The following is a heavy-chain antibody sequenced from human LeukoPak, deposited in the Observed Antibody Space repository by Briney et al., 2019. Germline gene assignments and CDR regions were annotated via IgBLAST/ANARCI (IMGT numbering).Heavy chain of an antibody. V-gene: IGHV4-34*01. CDR1: GGSFSGYY. CDR3: ARGPGDYADY. Sequence: PSETLSLTCAVYGGSFSGYYWSWIRQPPGKGPEWIGEINHSGSTNYNPSLKSRVTISVDTSKNQFSLKLSSVTAADTAVYYCARGPGDYADYWGQGTLVTVSS. CDR2: INHSGST. J-gene: IGHJ4*02.